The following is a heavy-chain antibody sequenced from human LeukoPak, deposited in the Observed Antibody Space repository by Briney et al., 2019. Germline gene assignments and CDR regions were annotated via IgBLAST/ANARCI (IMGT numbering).Heavy chain of an antibody. J-gene: IGHJ4*02. V-gene: IGHV1-2*02. D-gene: IGHD2-2*01. CDR3: ARGLERIQVPAAAHLEYY. CDR1: GYTFTGYY. CDR2: INPNSGGT. Sequence: ASVKVSCKASGYTFTGYYMHWVRQAPGQGLEWMGWINPNSGGTNYAQKFQGRVTMTRDTSISTAYMELSRLRSDDTAVYYCARGLERIQVPAAAHLEYYWGQGTLVTVSS.